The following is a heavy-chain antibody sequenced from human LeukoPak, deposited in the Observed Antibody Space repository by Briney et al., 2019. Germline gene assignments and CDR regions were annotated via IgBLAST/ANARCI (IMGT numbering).Heavy chain of an antibody. CDR3: ARDQPTVNSNYYYYMDV. CDR2: ISAYNGNT. D-gene: IGHD4-17*01. V-gene: IGHV1-18*01. J-gene: IGHJ6*03. Sequence: ASVKVSCKASGYTFTGYGISWVRQAPGQGLEWMGWISAYNGNTNYAQKLQGRVTMTTDTSTSTAYMELSSLRSEDTAVYYCARDQPTVNSNYYYYMDVWGKGTTVTVSS. CDR1: GYTFTGYG.